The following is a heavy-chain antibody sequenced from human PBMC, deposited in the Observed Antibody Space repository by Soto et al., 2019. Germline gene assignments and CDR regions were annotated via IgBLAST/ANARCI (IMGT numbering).Heavy chain of an antibody. CDR1: XNIISFG. CDR3: ARGGPASVVPAARVFDF. Sequence: XNIISFGMRRISKKQGKGLEWVSYISSSSSTIYYADSVKGRFTISRDNAKNSLYLQMNSLRAEDTAVYYCARGGPASVVPAARVFDFWGQGTMVTVSS. V-gene: IGHV3-48*01. CDR2: ISSSSSTI. J-gene: IGHJ3*01. D-gene: IGHD2-2*01.